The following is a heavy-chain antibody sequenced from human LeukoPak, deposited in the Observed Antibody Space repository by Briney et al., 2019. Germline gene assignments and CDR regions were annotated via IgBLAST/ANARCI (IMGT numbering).Heavy chain of an antibody. CDR2: ISESGNIK. CDR1: GFIFSSYE. V-gene: IGHV3-48*03. Sequence: PGGSLRLSCAASGFIFSSYEMHWVRQSPGKGLQWISYISESGNIKNYADSVKGRFTISRDNAKSSLYLQMNRLRAGDTAVYYCARDQDGGKYYYESSGYSHWGQGILVTVSS. D-gene: IGHD3-22*01. CDR3: ARDQDGGKYYYESSGYSH. J-gene: IGHJ4*02.